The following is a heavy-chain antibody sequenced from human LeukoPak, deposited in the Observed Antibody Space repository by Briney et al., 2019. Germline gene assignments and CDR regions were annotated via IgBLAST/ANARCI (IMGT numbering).Heavy chain of an antibody. J-gene: IGHJ6*03. CDR1: GFTFSSYS. D-gene: IGHD3-10*01. CDR2: ITSSSSYI. V-gene: IGHV3-21*01. Sequence: GGSLRLSCAASGFTFSSYSMNWVRQAPGKGLEWVSSITSSSSYIYYADSVKGRFTISRDNAKNSLYLQMNSLRAEDTAVYYCATGGSGGYSHYMDVWGKGTTVTISS. CDR3: ATGGSGGYSHYMDV.